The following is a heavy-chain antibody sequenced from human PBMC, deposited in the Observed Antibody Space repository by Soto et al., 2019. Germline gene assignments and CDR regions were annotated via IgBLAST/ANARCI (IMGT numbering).Heavy chain of an antibody. CDR3: ARENYDSSGYYTWHYYGMDV. CDR2: IYYSGST. D-gene: IGHD3-22*01. Sequence: SETLSLTCTVSGGSVSSGSYYWSWIRQPPGKGLEWIGYIYYSGSTNYNPSLKSRVTISVDTSKNQFSLKLSSVTAAGTAVYYCARENYDSSGYYTWHYYGMDVWGQGTTVTVSS. J-gene: IGHJ6*02. CDR1: GGSVSSGSYY. V-gene: IGHV4-61*01.